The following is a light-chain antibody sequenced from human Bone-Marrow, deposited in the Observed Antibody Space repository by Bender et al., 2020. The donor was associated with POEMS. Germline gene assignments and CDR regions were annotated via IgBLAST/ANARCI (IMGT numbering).Light chain of an antibody. J-gene: IGLJ3*02. V-gene: IGLV1-44*01. CDR1: TSNIGDNS. CDR2: SNY. CDR3: ATWDDRLYGVV. Sequence: QSVLTQSPSMSGTPGQRVTISCSGSTSNIGDNSVIWYQHLPGTAPRLLIYSNYQRPSGVPDRFPGSKSGTSASLAITGLQSEDEANYYCATWDDRLYGVVFGGGTKLTVL.